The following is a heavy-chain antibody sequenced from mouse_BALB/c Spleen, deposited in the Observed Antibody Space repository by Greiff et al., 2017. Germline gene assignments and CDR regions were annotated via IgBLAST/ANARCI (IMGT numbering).Heavy chain of an antibody. CDR3: ARDDGYSSFAY. J-gene: IGHJ3*01. CDR2: IDPANGNT. Sequence: EVQRVESGAELVKPGASVKLSCTASGFNIKDTYMHWVKQRPEQGLEWIGRIDPANGNTKYDPKFQGKATITADTSSNTAYLQLSSLTSEDTAVYYCARDDGYSSFAYWGQGTLVTVSA. D-gene: IGHD2-3*01. V-gene: IGHV14-3*02. CDR1: GFNIKDTY.